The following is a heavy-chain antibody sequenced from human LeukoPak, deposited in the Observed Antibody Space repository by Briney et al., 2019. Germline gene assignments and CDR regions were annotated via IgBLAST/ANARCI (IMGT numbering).Heavy chain of an antibody. D-gene: IGHD4-11*01. CDR2: ISAHNSNT. J-gene: IGHJ4*02. Sequence: GASVKVSCKASGYSFTNYGIIWVRQTPGQGLQWMGWISAHNSNTNYAQKLQGRVTLTTDTSTSTVYMELRSLTSDDTAVYYCARAETTLLLNYWGQGTLVTVSS. CDR1: GYSFTNYG. CDR3: ARAETTLLLNY. V-gene: IGHV1-18*01.